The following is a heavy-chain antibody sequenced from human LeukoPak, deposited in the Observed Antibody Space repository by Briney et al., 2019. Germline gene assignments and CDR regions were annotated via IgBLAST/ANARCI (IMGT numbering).Heavy chain of an antibody. CDR3: ARSHGSYSYYYMDV. CDR2: ISASGTLT. D-gene: IGHD1-26*01. V-gene: IGHV3-48*03. J-gene: IGHJ6*03. CDR1: GFSFSSYE. Sequence: PGGSLRLSCAASGFSFSSYEMNWVRQAPGKGLEWISYISASGTLTHYADSVEGRFTISKDNAKNSLYLQMNSLRGEDTAVYYCARSHGSYSYYYMDVWGKGTTVTVSS.